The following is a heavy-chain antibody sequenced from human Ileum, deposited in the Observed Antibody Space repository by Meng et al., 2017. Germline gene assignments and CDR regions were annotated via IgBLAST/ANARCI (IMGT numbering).Heavy chain of an antibody. J-gene: IGHJ4*02. CDR2: INHSGST. CDR1: GGSFSGYY. D-gene: IGHD3-16*02. CDR3: ARGWYYDYVWGSYRDHMFDY. Sequence: QVQLPQWGAGLLKPSETLSLTCAVYGGSFSGYYWSWIRQPPGKGLEWIGEINHSGSTNYNPSLKSRVTISVDTSKNQFSLKLSSVTAADTAVYYCARGWYYDYVWGSYRDHMFDYWGQGTLVTVSS. V-gene: IGHV4-34*01.